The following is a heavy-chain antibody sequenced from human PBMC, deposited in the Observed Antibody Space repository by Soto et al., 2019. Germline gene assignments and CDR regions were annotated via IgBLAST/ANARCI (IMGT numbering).Heavy chain of an antibody. CDR2: IKNSGSTT. D-gene: IGHD6-6*01. Sequence: GGSLRLSCSASGFTFSSYGMHWVRQAPGKGLEYVSAIKNSGSTTNYADSVKGRFTISRDNSKNTLYLQMNSLRAEDTAVYYCARAGGSSSLRYYYYGMDVWGQGTTVTVSS. CDR3: ARAGGSSSLRYYYYGMDV. J-gene: IGHJ6*02. CDR1: GFTFSSYG. V-gene: IGHV3-64*04.